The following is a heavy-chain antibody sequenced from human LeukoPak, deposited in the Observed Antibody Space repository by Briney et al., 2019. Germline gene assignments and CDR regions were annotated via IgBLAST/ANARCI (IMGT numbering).Heavy chain of an antibody. D-gene: IGHD5-18*01. CDR3: AREGLYNYGYVYGY. J-gene: IGHJ4*02. CDR2: ISSSSSYI. CDR1: GFTFSSYS. V-gene: IGHV3-21*01. Sequence: GGSLSLSCAASGFTFSSYSMHWFRQSPGKGLEWVSSISSSSSYIYYTDSLKGRFTISRDNAKKSPYLQMNSPRAEDTAVYFCAREGLYNYGYVYGYWGQGTLVTVSS.